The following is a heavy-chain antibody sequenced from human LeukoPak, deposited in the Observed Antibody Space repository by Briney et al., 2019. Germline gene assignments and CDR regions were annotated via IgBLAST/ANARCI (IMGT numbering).Heavy chain of an antibody. V-gene: IGHV4-59*08. CDR2: VYYSGVT. Sequence: SETLSLTCTVSGGSTGSDYWSWIRQPPGKGLEWIAYVYYSGVTSYNPSLKSRVAISIYTSKNQFSLNLSSVTAADTAVYYCARLSLHCSGGSCYRGAFDSWGQGTLVTVSS. CDR3: ARLSLHCSGGSCYRGAFDS. J-gene: IGHJ4*02. D-gene: IGHD2-15*01. CDR1: GGSTGSDY.